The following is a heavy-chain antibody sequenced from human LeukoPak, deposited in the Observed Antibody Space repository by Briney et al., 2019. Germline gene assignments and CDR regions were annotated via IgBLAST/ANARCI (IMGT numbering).Heavy chain of an antibody. D-gene: IGHD3-22*01. J-gene: IGHJ1*01. Sequence: ASVKVSCKASRYTFTSYYMHWVRQAPGQGLEWMGIINPSGGSTSYAQKFQGRVTMTRDTSTSTVHMELSSLRSEDTAVYYCARGDEVTYYYDSSGSYWGQGTLVTVSS. V-gene: IGHV1-46*01. CDR3: ARGDEVTYYYDSSGSY. CDR2: INPSGGST. CDR1: RYTFTSYY.